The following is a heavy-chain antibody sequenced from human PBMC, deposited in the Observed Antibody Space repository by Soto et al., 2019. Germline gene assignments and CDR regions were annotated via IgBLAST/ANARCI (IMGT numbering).Heavy chain of an antibody. Sequence: PSETLSLTCAVCGGSISSGGYSWSWIRQPPGKGLEWIGYIYHSGSTYYNPSLKSRVTISVDRSKNQFSLKLSSVTAADTAVYYCARAEYSSSLWFDPWGQGTLVTVSS. D-gene: IGHD6-13*01. J-gene: IGHJ5*02. CDR3: ARAEYSSSLWFDP. V-gene: IGHV4-30-2*01. CDR1: GGSISSGGYS. CDR2: IYHSGST.